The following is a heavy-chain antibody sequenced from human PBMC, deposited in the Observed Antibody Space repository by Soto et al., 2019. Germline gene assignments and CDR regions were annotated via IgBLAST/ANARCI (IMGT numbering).Heavy chain of an antibody. J-gene: IGHJ3*02. V-gene: IGHV1-18*01. CDR2: ISADKGNT. Sequence: ASVKVSCKASGYSFTSNGISWVRQAPGQGLEWMGRISADKGNTNYAQKVQGRVTMTRDTSTSTVYMELRSLRSEDTAVYFCARDRAHGFDIWGQGTMVTVSS. CDR3: ARDRAHGFDI. CDR1: GYSFTSNG.